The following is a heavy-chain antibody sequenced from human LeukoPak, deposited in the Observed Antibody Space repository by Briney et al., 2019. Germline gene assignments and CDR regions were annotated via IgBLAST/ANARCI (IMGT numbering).Heavy chain of an antibody. CDR3: ARGRDDDVWGSYPTCFDF. CDR1: GGSISSGSYY. V-gene: IGHV4-61*02. J-gene: IGHJ4*02. D-gene: IGHD3-16*01. CDR2: IYTSGST. Sequence: SETLSLTCTVSGGSISSGSYYWSWIRQPAVKGLEWIGRIYTSGSTNYNPSLKSRVTLSMDTSRNQFSLKLSSVTAADTAVYYCARGRDDDVWGSYPTCFDFWGQGTLVTVSS.